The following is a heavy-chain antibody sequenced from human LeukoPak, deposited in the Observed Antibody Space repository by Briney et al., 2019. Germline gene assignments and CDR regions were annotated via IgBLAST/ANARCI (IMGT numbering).Heavy chain of an antibody. CDR3: ARAPGYCSSTSCYKSHYYGMDV. CDR1: GGSISSYY. Sequence: PSETLSLTCTVSGGSISSYYWSWIRQPPGKGLEWIGYIYYSGSTNYNPSLKSRVTISVDTSKNQFSLKLSSVTAADTAVYYCARAPGYCSSTSCYKSHYYGMDVWGQGTTVTVSS. V-gene: IGHV4-59*01. J-gene: IGHJ6*02. CDR2: IYYSGST. D-gene: IGHD2-2*02.